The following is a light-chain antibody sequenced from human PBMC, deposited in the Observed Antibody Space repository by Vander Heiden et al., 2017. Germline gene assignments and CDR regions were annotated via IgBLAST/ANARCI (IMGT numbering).Light chain of an antibody. CDR3: QQRYTLPYT. Sequence: IQLTQAPSSLSASVGDKVTITCRASQSIRSYLNWYQHKSGKAPRLLIYAASSLQSGVPSRFSGSPSGTHFTLTISSLQPEEFATYYCQQRYTLPYTFGQGTKMEIK. CDR1: QSIRSY. CDR2: AAS. V-gene: IGKV1-39*01. J-gene: IGKJ2*01.